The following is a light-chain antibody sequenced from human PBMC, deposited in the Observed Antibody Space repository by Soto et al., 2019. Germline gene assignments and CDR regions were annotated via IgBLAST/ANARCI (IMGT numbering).Light chain of an antibody. CDR2: WTS. CDR1: QSVLYTSNNKNY. Sequence: IVLTQSPDSLAVSLGERATINCKSSQSVLYTSNNKNYLAWYQQKPGQPPKLLLYWTSTRESGVPDRFRGSASGTNFTLTISSLQAEDVAVYYCQQYYTTPRTFGQGTKVEIK. J-gene: IGKJ1*01. CDR3: QQYYTTPRT. V-gene: IGKV4-1*01.